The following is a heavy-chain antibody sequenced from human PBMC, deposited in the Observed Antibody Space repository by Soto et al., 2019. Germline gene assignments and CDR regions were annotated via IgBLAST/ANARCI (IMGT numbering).Heavy chain of an antibody. CDR1: GFTFSTYA. J-gene: IGHJ4*02. D-gene: IGHD3-10*01. CDR3: AKQRAGYGSGSDTFYFDF. V-gene: IGHV3-23*01. Sequence: GSLRLSCSTSGFTFSTYAMNWVRQAPGKGLEWVSALSGSGGTTYYADSVRGRFTISRGNSKNTLFLQMSSLRAEDTALYYCAKQRAGYGSGSDTFYFDFWGQGTLVTVSS. CDR2: LSGSGGTT.